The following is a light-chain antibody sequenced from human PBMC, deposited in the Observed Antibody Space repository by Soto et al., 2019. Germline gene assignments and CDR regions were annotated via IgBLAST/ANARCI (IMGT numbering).Light chain of an antibody. V-gene: IGKV3-20*01. CDR2: GAS. Sequence: ILLTQSPGTLSLSPWDRATLPCRASQRVSYRYLAWYHQKPGQAPSLLIFGASDRATGIPARFTGSGSGTDFTLIIDRLEHEDFAMYYCQQYSDSPPTFGQGTKV. CDR3: QQYSDSPPT. J-gene: IGKJ1*01. CDR1: QRVSYRY.